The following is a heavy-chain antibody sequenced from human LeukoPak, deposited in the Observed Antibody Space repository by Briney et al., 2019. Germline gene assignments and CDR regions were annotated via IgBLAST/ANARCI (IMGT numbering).Heavy chain of an antibody. D-gene: IGHD1-26*01. CDR1: GFTFSSYA. V-gene: IGHV3-21*01. CDR3: ARRGYHDYSGFDY. J-gene: IGHJ4*02. Sequence: PGGSLRLSCAASGFTFSSYAMSWVRQAPGKGLEWVSSISGSSSDIYYADSVKGRFTISRDNSKNSLYLQMKSLRAEDTALYYCARRGYHDYSGFDYWDQGTLVTVSS. CDR2: ISGSSSDI.